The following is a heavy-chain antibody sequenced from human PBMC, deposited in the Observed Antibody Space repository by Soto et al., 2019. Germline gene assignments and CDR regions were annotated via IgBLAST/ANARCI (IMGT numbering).Heavy chain of an antibody. CDR1: GFTFSSYG. CDR3: ARGGWGEVAGPFFDY. D-gene: IGHD2-15*01. V-gene: IGHV3-33*01. Sequence: QVQLVESGGGVVQPGRSLRLSCAASGFTFSSYGMHWVRQAPGKGLEWVAVIWYDGSNKYYADSVKGRFTISRDNSKNTLYLQMNSLRAEATAVYYCARGGWGEVAGPFFDYWGQGTLVTVSS. J-gene: IGHJ4*02. CDR2: IWYDGSNK.